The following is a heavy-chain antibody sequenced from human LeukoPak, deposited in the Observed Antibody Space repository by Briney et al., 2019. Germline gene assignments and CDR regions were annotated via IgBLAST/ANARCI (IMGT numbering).Heavy chain of an antibody. V-gene: IGHV3-20*04. CDR2: INWNGATT. CDR1: GFTFEESG. J-gene: IGHJ4*02. CDR3: TTLGYHLDS. Sequence: GGSLRLSCVASGFTFEESGFTWVRQPPGKGLEWVSGINWNGATTAYADSVRGRFTTSRDNAKNSLYLQMNSLRAEDTALYYCTTLGYHLDSWGQGTLVTVSS. D-gene: IGHD3-22*01.